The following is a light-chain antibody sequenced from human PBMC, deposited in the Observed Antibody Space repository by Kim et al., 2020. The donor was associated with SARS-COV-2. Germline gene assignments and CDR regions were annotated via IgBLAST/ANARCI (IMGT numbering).Light chain of an antibody. V-gene: IGLV7-46*01. Sequence: QAVVTQEPSLTVSPGGTVTLTCGSSTGAVTSGHYPYWFQQKPGQAPKTLIYDTSNKHSWTPARFSGSLLGGKAALTLSGAQPEDEADYYCLLTYINVGEVFGGGTKLTVL. CDR1: TGAVTSGHY. J-gene: IGLJ2*01. CDR2: DTS. CDR3: LLTYINVGEV.